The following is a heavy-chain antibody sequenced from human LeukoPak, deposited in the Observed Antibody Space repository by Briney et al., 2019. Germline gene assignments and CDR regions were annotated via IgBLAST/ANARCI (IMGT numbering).Heavy chain of an antibody. D-gene: IGHD3-22*01. CDR1: GFTFSSYA. J-gene: IGHJ4*02. Sequence: GGSLRLSCAASGFTFSSYAMSWVRQPPGKGLEWVSAISGSGGSTYYADSVKGRFTISRHNSKNTLYLQMNSLRAEDTAVYYCARADDSSGYYYEWGQGTLVTVSS. CDR3: ARADDSSGYYYE. CDR2: ISGSGGST. V-gene: IGHV3-23*01.